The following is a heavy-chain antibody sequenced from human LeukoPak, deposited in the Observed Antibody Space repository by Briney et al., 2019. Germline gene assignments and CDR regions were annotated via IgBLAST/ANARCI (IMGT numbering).Heavy chain of an antibody. CDR3: ARRSTGFDY. V-gene: IGHV5-51*01. CDR1: GYSFTSYW. Sequence: GESLQISCQGSGYSFTSYWIGGGRQLPGKGLEWMGIIYPGDSDTRYSPSFQGQVTISADKSISTAYLQWSSLKASDTAMYYCARRSTGFDYWGQGTLVTVSS. CDR2: IYPGDSDT. J-gene: IGHJ4*02. D-gene: IGHD5/OR15-5a*01.